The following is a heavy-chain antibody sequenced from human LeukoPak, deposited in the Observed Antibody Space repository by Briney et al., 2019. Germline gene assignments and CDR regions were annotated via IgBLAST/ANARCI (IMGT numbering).Heavy chain of an antibody. Sequence: SETLSLTCTVTGDSISSYYWSWIRQPAGKGLEWIGRIHSSGSTNYNPSLKSRVTMSVDTSKNQFSLNLRSLTAADTAVYFCARLTLDLWSGPNSFYFDYWGQGTLVTVSS. CDR2: IHSSGST. CDR3: ARLTLDLWSGPNSFYFDY. CDR1: GDSISSYY. D-gene: IGHD3-3*01. V-gene: IGHV4-4*07. J-gene: IGHJ4*02.